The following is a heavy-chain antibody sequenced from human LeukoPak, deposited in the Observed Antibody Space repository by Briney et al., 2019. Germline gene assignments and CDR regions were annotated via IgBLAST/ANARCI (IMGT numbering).Heavy chain of an antibody. Sequence: PGRSLRLSCAASGFTFDDYAMHWVRQAPGKGLEWVSGISWNSGSIGYADSVKDRFTISRDNAKNSLYLQMNSLRAEDTALYYCAKESQYSSSFDYWGQGTLVTVSS. CDR2: ISWNSGSI. J-gene: IGHJ4*02. CDR3: AKESQYSSSFDY. V-gene: IGHV3-9*01. D-gene: IGHD6-13*01. CDR1: GFTFDDYA.